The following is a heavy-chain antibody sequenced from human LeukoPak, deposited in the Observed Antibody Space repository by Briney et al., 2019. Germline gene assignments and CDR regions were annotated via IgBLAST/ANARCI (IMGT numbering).Heavy chain of an antibody. CDR3: VRAPRNSSTMLDF. CDR2: INPDGGST. CDR1: GYTCTSYG. Sequence: ASVKVSCKASGYTCTSYGISWVRQAPGQGLEWMGLINPDGGSTAYAHRFQGRVIMTRDTSTSTAYMDLSSLRSEDTAVYHCVRAPRNSSTMLDFWGQGTLVTISS. D-gene: IGHD6-13*01. J-gene: IGHJ4*02. V-gene: IGHV1-18*01.